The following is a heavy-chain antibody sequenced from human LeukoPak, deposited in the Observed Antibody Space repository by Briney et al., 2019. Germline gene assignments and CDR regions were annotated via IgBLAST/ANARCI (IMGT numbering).Heavy chain of an antibody. J-gene: IGHJ4*01. V-gene: IGHV4-59*12. CDR3: ARGGFESSWLDY. CDR2: IYSSGST. CDR1: GGSISSYY. D-gene: IGHD2-15*01. Sequence: PSETLSLTCAVSGGSISSYYWTWVRQPPGKGLECIGDIYSSGSTKYNPSLNSRVTISVDTSKKQFSLRLSSVTAADTAVYYCARGGFESSWLDYWGQGTLVTGSS.